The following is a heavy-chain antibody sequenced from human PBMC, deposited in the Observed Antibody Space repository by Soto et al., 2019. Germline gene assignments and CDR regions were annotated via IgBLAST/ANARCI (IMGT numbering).Heavy chain of an antibody. CDR1: GFTFRSYA. CDR2: ISYDGSNK. J-gene: IGHJ4*02. Sequence: GGSLRLSGAASGFTFRSYAMHWVRQAPGKGLEWVAVISYDGSNKYYADSVKGRFTISRDNSKNTLYLQMNSLRAEDTAVYYCAREGVGYYYDSSGYERGLGYWGQGTLVTVSS. CDR3: AREGVGYYYDSSGYERGLGY. D-gene: IGHD3-22*01. V-gene: IGHV3-30-3*01.